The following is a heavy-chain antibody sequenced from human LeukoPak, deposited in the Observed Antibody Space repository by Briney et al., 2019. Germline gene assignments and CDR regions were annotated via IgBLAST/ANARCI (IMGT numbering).Heavy chain of an antibody. V-gene: IGHV1-69*05. CDR3: ARDRPGIVATTQKNAFDI. CDR1: GYTFTSYA. J-gene: IGHJ3*02. CDR2: IIPIFGTA. D-gene: IGHD5-12*01. Sequence: KISCKGSGYTFTSYAISWVRQAPGQGLEWMGGIIPIFGTANYAQKFQGRVTITTDESTSTAYMELSSLRSEDTAVYYCARDRPGIVATTQKNAFDIWGQGTMVTVSS.